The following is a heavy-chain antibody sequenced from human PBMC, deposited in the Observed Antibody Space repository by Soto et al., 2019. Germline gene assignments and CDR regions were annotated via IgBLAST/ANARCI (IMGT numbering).Heavy chain of an antibody. V-gene: IGHV3-48*02. J-gene: IGHJ4*02. Sequence: GGSLRLSCAASGFAFSSYSMNWVRQAPGKGLEWVSYISTSTISYADSVKGRFSISRDNAKNSLYLQMNSLRDEDTALYYCARDISWSFDYWGQGILVTVSS. CDR3: ARDISWSFDY. CDR1: GFAFSSYS. CDR2: ISTSTI. D-gene: IGHD3-3*01.